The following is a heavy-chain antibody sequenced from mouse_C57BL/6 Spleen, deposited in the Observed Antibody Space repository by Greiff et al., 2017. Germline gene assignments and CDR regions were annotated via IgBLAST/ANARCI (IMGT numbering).Heavy chain of an antibody. V-gene: IGHV5-12*01. Sequence: EVHLVESGGGLVQPGGSLKLSCAASGFTFSDYYMYWVRQTPEKRLEWVAYISNGGGSTYYPDTVKGRFTISRDNAKNTLYLQMSRLKSEDTAMYYCARGDNCACYAMDDWGQGTSVTVSS. CDR3: ARGDNCACYAMDD. J-gene: IGHJ4*01. CDR2: ISNGGGST. CDR1: GFTFSDYY. D-gene: IGHD1-3*01.